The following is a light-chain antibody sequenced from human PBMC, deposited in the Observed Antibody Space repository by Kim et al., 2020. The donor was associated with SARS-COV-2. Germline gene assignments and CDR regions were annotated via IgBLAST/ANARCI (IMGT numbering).Light chain of an antibody. Sequence: CTLSRGSSNYKVDCYQQRPGKGPRFVMRVGSGGIVGSKGDGIPDRFSVLGSGLNRYLTIKNIQEEDESDYHCGADHGSGSNFVYVFGTGTKVTVL. CDR1: RGSSNYK. CDR2: VGSGGIVG. CDR3: GADHGSGSNFVYV. V-gene: IGLV9-49*01. J-gene: IGLJ1*01.